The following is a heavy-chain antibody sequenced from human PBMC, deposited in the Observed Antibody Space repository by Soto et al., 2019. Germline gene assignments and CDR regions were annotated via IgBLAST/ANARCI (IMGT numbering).Heavy chain of an antibody. CDR2: INPSGGST. Sequence: GSVKESCKAAGCAGTGCCMRWVRPAPGQGLEWMGIINPSGGSTSYAQKFQGRVTMTRDTSTSTVYMELSSLRSEDTAVYYCAVIAAAAQYGLDDWGQGTLVTVSS. CDR3: AVIAAAAQYGLDD. J-gene: IGHJ4*02. D-gene: IGHD6-13*01. CDR1: GCAGTGCC. V-gene: IGHV1-46*03.